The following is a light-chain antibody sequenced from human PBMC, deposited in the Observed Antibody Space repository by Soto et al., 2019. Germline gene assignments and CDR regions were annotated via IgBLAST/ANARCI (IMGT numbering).Light chain of an antibody. CDR1: SSDVANYKY. Sequence: QSALTQPASVSGSPGQSITISCTGTSSDVANYKYVSWYQHHPGKAPKLMIYEVSNRPSGVSSRFSGSKSGNTASLTISGLQAEDEADYYCYSYTSTDTPVFGGGTQLTVL. CDR2: EVS. J-gene: IGLJ2*01. CDR3: YSYTSTDTPV. V-gene: IGLV2-14*01.